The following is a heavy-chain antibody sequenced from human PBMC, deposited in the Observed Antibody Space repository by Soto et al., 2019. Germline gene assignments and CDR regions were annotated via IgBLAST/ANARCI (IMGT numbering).Heavy chain of an antibody. CDR3: ARGARGAAGNILFDY. CDR1: GFTFSSYS. D-gene: IGHD6-13*01. CDR2: ISSSSSTI. V-gene: IGHV3-48*02. J-gene: IGHJ4*02. Sequence: GGSLRLSCAASGFTFSSYSMNWVRQAPGKGLEWVSYISSSSSTIYYADSVKGRFTISRDNAKNSRYLQMNSLRDEDTAVYYCARGARGAAGNILFDYWGQGTLVTVSS.